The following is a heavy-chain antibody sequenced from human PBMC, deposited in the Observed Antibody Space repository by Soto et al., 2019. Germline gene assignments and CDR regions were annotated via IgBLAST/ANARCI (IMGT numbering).Heavy chain of an antibody. J-gene: IGHJ4*02. CDR1: GYTFTSYY. CDR2: INPSGGST. Sequence: ASVKVSCKVSGYTFTSYYMHWVRQAPGQGLEWMGIINPSGGSTSYAQKFQGRVTMTRDTSTSTVYMELSRLRSEETAVYYCARVKRGTMIVPGGFDYCGQGCLVTVSS. CDR3: ARVKRGTMIVPGGFDY. D-gene: IGHD3-22*01. V-gene: IGHV1-46*01.